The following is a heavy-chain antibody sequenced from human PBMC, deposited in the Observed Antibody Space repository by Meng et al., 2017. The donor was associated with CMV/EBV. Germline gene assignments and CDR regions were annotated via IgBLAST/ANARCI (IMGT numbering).Heavy chain of an antibody. J-gene: IGHJ4*02. CDR1: GFTFSSYA. CDR2: ISYDGSNK. CDR3: ARAYNSAIFGVVGYFDY. D-gene: IGHD3-3*01. V-gene: IGHV3-30*04. Sequence: GESLKISCAASGFTFSSYAMHWARQAPGKGLEWVAVISYDGSNKYYADSVKGRFTISRDNSKNTLYLQMNSLRAEDTAVYYCARAYNSAIFGVVGYFDYWGQGTLVTVSS.